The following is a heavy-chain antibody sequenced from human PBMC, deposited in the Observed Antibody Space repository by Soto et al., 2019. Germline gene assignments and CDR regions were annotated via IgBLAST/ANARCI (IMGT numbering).Heavy chain of an antibody. J-gene: IGHJ6*02. V-gene: IGHV4-34*01. Sequence: SETLSLTCAVYGGSFSGYYWSWIRQPPGKGLEWIGEINHSGSTNYNLSLKSRVTISVDTSKNQFSLKLSSVTAADTAVYYCAAVVVTHENYYYGMDVWGQGTTVTVSS. CDR1: GGSFSGYY. D-gene: IGHD3-22*01. CDR3: AAVVVTHENYYYGMDV. CDR2: INHSGST.